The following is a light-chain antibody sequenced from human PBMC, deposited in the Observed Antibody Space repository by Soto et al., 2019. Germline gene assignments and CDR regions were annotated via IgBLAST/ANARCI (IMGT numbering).Light chain of an antibody. V-gene: IGKV1-5*03. Sequence: DIPMTQTPSTLSASVGDRVTITCRASQTIATWLAWYQQKPGKAPKLLIYKASNLQSGVPSRFSGSGSGTEFTLTISSLQPDDFATYYCQQYSSFTTFGQGTKVDI. CDR2: KAS. CDR3: QQYSSFTT. J-gene: IGKJ1*01. CDR1: QTIATW.